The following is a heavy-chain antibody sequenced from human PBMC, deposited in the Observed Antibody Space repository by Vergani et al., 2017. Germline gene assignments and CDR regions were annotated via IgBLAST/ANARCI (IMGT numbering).Heavy chain of an antibody. CDR3: ARDLPVYYYMDV. Sequence: QVQLVQSGAEVKKPGASVKVSCKASGYTFTSYGISWVRQAPGQGLEWMGWISADNGNTNYAQKLQGRVTMTTETSTSAAYMVMKSLRSDETAVYYCARDLPVYYYMDVWGKGTTVTVSS. CDR1: GYTFTSYG. J-gene: IGHJ6*03. V-gene: IGHV1-18*01. CDR2: ISADNGNT.